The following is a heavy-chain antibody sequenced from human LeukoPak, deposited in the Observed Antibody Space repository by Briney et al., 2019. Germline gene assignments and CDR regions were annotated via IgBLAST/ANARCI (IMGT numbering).Heavy chain of an antibody. CDR3: TTAMVMTAILYFQH. D-gene: IGHD2-21*02. Sequence: GGSLRLSCAASGFTFSSYAMSWVRQAPGKGLEWVSAISGSGGSTYYADSVKGRFTISRDNSKNTLYLQMNSLRAEDTAVYYCTTAMVMTAILYFQHWGQGTTVTASS. J-gene: IGHJ1*01. CDR2: ISGSGGST. V-gene: IGHV3-23*01. CDR1: GFTFSSYA.